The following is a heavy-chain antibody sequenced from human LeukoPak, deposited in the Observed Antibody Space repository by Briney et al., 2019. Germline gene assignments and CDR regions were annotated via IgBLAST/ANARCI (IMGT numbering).Heavy chain of an antibody. V-gene: IGHV4-39*01. Sequence: SETLSLTCTVSGGSISSSSYYRGWIRQPPGKGLEWIGSIYYSGSTYHNPSLKSRVTISVDTSKNQFPLKLSSVTAADTAVYYCARLVAGGLGGDYFDYWGQGTLVTVSS. D-gene: IGHD6-19*01. J-gene: IGHJ4*02. CDR2: IYYSGST. CDR1: GGSISSSSYY. CDR3: ARLVAGGLGGDYFDY.